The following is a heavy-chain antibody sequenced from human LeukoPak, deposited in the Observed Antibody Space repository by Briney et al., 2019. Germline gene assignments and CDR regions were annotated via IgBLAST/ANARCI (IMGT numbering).Heavy chain of an antibody. V-gene: IGHV3-30*02. Sequence: GGSLRLSCEASGFTFIRNGMHWVRQAPGKVLEWVAFLRYDGSNQYYADSVQGRFTISRDNSKNTLYLQMYSLRAEDTAVYYCARDDPPYDILTGYYPIDSWGQGTLVTVSS. CDR2: LRYDGSNQ. D-gene: IGHD3-9*01. J-gene: IGHJ4*02. CDR1: GFTFIRNG. CDR3: ARDDPPYDILTGYYPIDS.